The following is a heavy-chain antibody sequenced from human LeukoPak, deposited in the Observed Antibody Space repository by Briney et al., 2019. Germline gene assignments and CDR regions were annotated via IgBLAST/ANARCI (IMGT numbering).Heavy chain of an antibody. Sequence: RSETLSLTCTVSGGSISSSSYYWGWIRQPPGKGLGWIGSIYYSGSTYYNPSLKSRVTISVDTSKNQFSLKLSSVTAADTAVYYCARRRCSSTSCSDYWGQGTLVTVSS. CDR2: IYYSGST. CDR3: ARRRCSSTSCSDY. D-gene: IGHD2-2*01. V-gene: IGHV4-39*01. CDR1: GGSISSSSYY. J-gene: IGHJ4*02.